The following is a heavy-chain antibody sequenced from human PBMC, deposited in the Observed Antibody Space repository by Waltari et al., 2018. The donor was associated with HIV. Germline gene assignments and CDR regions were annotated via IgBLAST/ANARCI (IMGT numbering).Heavy chain of an antibody. D-gene: IGHD2-15*01. CDR2: IWYDGSNK. V-gene: IGHV3-33*01. J-gene: IGHJ6*02. Sequence: QVQLVESGGGVVQPGRSLRLSCAASGFTFSSYGMHWVRQAPGKGLEWVAVIWYDGSNKYYADSVKGRFTISRDNSKNTLYLQMNSLRAEDTAVYYCARDQGYCSGGSCYSPDYYYYYGMDVWGQGTMV. CDR1: GFTFSSYG. CDR3: ARDQGYCSGGSCYSPDYYYYYGMDV.